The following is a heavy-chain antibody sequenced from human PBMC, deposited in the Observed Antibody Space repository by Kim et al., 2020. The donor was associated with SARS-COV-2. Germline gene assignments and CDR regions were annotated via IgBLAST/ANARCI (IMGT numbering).Heavy chain of an antibody. CDR3: ARDRGYYDTRIRGWYFDL. D-gene: IGHD3-22*01. CDR2: ISHSGNT. Sequence: SETLSLTCDVSGGSISSSNWWTWIRQPPGKGLEWIGEISHSGNTNYNPSLKSRVTISVDKSKNLFSLNLNSVTAADTAVYYCARDRGYYDTRIRGWYFDLWGRGTLVTVSS. CDR1: GGSISSSNW. V-gene: IGHV4-4*02. J-gene: IGHJ2*01.